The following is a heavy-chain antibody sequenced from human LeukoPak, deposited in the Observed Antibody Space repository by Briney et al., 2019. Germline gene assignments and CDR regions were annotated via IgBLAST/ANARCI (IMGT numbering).Heavy chain of an antibody. CDR1: GYTFTGYY. J-gene: IGHJ4*02. Sequence: ASVKVSCKASGYTFTGYYMHWVRQAPGQGLEWMGIINPSGGSTSYAQKFQGRVTMTRDTSTSTVYMELSSLRSEDTAVYYCARDDGGWYTPDYWGQGTLVTVSS. D-gene: IGHD6-19*01. CDR3: ARDDGGWYTPDY. CDR2: INPSGGST. V-gene: IGHV1-46*01.